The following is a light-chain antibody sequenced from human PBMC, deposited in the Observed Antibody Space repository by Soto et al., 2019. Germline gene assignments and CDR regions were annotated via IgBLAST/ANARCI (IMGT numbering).Light chain of an antibody. J-gene: IGLJ3*02. Sequence: QSVLTQPASVSGSPGQSITITCTGTTSDVGTYDLVSWYQQHPGKAPKLMIYEVTKRPSGVSSRFSGSKSGNAASLTISTLQAEDEADYYCCSYAGSSTLVFGGGTKLTVL. CDR2: EVT. CDR1: TSDVGTYDL. CDR3: CSYAGSSTLV. V-gene: IGLV2-23*02.